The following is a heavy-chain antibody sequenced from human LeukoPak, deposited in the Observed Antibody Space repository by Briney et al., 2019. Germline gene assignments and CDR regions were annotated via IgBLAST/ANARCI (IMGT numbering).Heavy chain of an antibody. J-gene: IGHJ4*02. CDR3: AKTEGIAVASTLDY. V-gene: IGHV3-23*01. CDR1: GFTFSSYA. Sequence: PGGSLRLSCTASGFTFSSYAMTWVRQAPGKGLEWVSAISGSGGTTYYADSVKGRFTISRDNSENALYLQMNSLRAEDAALYYCAKTEGIAVASTLDYWGQGTLVTVSS. D-gene: IGHD6-19*01. CDR2: ISGSGGTT.